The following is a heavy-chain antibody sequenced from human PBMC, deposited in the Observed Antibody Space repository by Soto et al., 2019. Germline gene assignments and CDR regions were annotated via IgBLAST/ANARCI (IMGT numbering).Heavy chain of an antibody. J-gene: IGHJ4*02. V-gene: IGHV1-69*13. CDR1: GGTFSSYA. Sequence: SVKVSCKASGGTFSSYAISWVRQAPGQGLEWMGGIIPIFGTANYAQKFQGRVTITADESTSTAYMELSSLRSEDTAVYYCARLPYYYDSSGYSYYFDYWGQGTLVTVSS. CDR3: ARLPYYYDSSGYSYYFDY. D-gene: IGHD3-22*01. CDR2: IIPIFGTA.